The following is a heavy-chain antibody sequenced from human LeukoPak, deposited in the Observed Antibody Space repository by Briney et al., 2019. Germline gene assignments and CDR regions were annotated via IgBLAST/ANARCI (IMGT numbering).Heavy chain of an antibody. CDR1: GGSFSGYY. CDR3: ARVSRGYDILY. J-gene: IGHJ4*02. D-gene: IGHD3-9*01. Sequence: SETLSLTCAVYGGSFSGYYWSWIRQPPGKGLEWIGSIYHSGTTYYNPSLKSRVTISVDTSKNQFSLNLSSVTAADTAGYYCARVSRGYDILYWGQGTLVTVSS. CDR2: IYHSGTT. V-gene: IGHV4-34*01.